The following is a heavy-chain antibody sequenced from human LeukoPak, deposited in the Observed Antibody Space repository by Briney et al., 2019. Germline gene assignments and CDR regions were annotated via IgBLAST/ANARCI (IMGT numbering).Heavy chain of an antibody. CDR2: IYTSGST. CDR1: GGSISSYC. CDR3: VRHDSSGYYDNWFDP. J-gene: IGHJ5*02. D-gene: IGHD3-22*01. V-gene: IGHV4-4*07. Sequence: SETLSLTCTVSGGSISSYCWSWIRQPAGKGLEWIGRIYTSGSTNYNPSLKSRVTMSVDTSKNQFSLKLSSVTAADTAVYYCVRHDSSGYYDNWFDPWGQGTLVSVSS.